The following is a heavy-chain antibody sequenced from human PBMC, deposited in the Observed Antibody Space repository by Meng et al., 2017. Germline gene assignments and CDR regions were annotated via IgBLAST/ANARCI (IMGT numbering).Heavy chain of an antibody. CDR1: GGSFSCYS. CDR2: MNHSGST. V-gene: IGHV4-34*01. J-gene: IGHJ4*02. D-gene: IGHD3-16*02. Sequence: LKRWGPGLLKPSEALSLTCAVYGGSFSCYSWSWIRQPPGKGLEWIGEMNHSGSTNYNPSLKSRVTISVDTSKNQFSLKLSSVTAADTAVYYCARVIYDYVWGSYRFDYWGQGTLVTVSS. CDR3: ARVIYDYVWGSYRFDY.